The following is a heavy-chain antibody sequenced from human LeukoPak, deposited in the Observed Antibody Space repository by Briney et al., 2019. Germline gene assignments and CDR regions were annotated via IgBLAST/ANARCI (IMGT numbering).Heavy chain of an antibody. CDR3: ARGARKSTYWYGESKDYYYYMDV. V-gene: IGHV4-39*07. CDR1: GGSISSSAYY. CDR2: IYYSGNT. J-gene: IGHJ6*03. D-gene: IGHD2-8*02. Sequence: SETLSLTCSVSGGSISSSAYYWGWIRQPPGQGLEWIGSIYYSGNTYYNPSLKSPVTISIDTSKNQFSLRLISVTAADTAVYYCARGARKSTYWYGESKDYYYYMDVWGQGTTVTVSS.